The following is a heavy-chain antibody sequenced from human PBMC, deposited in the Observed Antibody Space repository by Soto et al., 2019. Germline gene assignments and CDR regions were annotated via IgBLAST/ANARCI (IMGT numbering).Heavy chain of an antibody. CDR2: INAGNGNT. V-gene: IGHV1-3*01. J-gene: IGHJ6*02. CDR1: GYTFTKYA. D-gene: IGHD3-9*01. Sequence: VASVKVSCKASGYTFTKYAIHWVRQAPGQRLEWLGWINAGNGNTKDSQKLEGRVTITRNTSASTAYMELSSLRSEDTAVYYCTRGRYFDWPTWSYGMDVWGQGTTVTVSS. CDR3: TRGRYFDWPTWSYGMDV.